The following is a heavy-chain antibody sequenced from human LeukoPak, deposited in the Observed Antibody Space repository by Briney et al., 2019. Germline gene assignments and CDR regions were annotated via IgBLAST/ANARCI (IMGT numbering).Heavy chain of an antibody. Sequence: ASVKVSCKASGYTFTGYYIHWVRQAPGQGLEWMGWINPDSGGTNYAQKFQGRVTMTRDTSISTAYMELSRLRSDDTAVYYCAKGLAAAAGYWGQGTLVTVSS. CDR1: GYTFTGYY. CDR3: AKGLAAAAGY. V-gene: IGHV1-2*02. CDR2: INPDSGGT. D-gene: IGHD6-13*01. J-gene: IGHJ4*02.